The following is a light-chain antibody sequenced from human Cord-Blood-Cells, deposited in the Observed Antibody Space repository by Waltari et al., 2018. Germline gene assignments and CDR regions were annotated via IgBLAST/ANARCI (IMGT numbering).Light chain of an antibody. Sequence: QSVLTQPPSAPGTPGQRVTISCSGSSSNIGSNYVYWYQQLPGTAPKLLIYRNNRRPSGVPDRFSGSKSGTSASLAISGLRSEDEADYYCAAWDDSLSGRVFGGGTKLTVL. CDR2: RNN. CDR3: AAWDDSLSGRV. V-gene: IGLV1-47*01. J-gene: IGLJ3*02. CDR1: SSNIGSNY.